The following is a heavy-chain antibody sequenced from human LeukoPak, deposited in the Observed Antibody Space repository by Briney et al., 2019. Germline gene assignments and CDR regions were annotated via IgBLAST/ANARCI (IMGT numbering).Heavy chain of an antibody. Sequence: GGSLRLSCAASGCTFYDYAMHWVRQAPGKGLEWVSLISWDGGSTYYADSVKGRFTISRDNSKNSLYLQMNSLRAEDTALYYCAKDYTSGYYYYMDVWGKGTTVTVSS. CDR3: AKDYTSGYYYYMDV. CDR1: GCTFYDYA. J-gene: IGHJ6*03. D-gene: IGHD3-3*01. V-gene: IGHV3-43D*03. CDR2: ISWDGGST.